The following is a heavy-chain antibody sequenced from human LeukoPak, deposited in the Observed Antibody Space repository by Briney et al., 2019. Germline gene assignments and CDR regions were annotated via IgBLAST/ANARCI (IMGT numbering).Heavy chain of an antibody. J-gene: IGHJ5*02. CDR3: ARQQEQLAHNWFDP. V-gene: IGHV5-51*01. D-gene: IGHD6-6*01. CDR2: IYPGDSDT. CDR1: GYSFTSYW. Sequence: NTGESLKISCKGSGYSFTSYWIGWVRQMPGKGLEWMGVIYPGDSDTRYSPSFQGQVTISADKSISTAYLQWSSLKASDTAMYYCARQQEQLAHNWFDPWGQGTLVTVSS.